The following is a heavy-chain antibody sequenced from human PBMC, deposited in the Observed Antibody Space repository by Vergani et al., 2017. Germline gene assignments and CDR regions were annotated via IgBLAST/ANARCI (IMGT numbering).Heavy chain of an antibody. Sequence: EVQLVESGGGLVKPGGSLRLSCVASGFTFRSYSMHWVRQAPGKGLEWVSAISGSGGSTYYADSVKGRFTISRDNSKNTLYLQMNSLRAEDTAVYYCAKDPRDRSGSYYWGLFDYWGQGTLVTVSS. V-gene: IGHV3-23*04. D-gene: IGHD1-26*01. CDR1: GFTFRSYS. CDR3: AKDPRDRSGSYYWGLFDY. CDR2: ISGSGGST. J-gene: IGHJ4*02.